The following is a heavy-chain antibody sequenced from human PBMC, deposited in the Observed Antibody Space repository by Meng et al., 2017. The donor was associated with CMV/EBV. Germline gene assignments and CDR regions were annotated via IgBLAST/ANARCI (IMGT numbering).Heavy chain of an antibody. D-gene: IGHD2-2*01. CDR2: IYSGGST. Sequence: GESLKISCAASGFTVSSYYMSWVRQAPGKGLEWVSVIYSGGSTYYADFVKGRFTISRDNSKNTLYLQMNSLRAEDTAVYYCARGYCSSTSCTNYYYYYYGMDVWGQGTTVTVAS. J-gene: IGHJ6*02. CDR3: ARGYCSSTSCTNYYYYYYGMDV. CDR1: GFTVSSYY. V-gene: IGHV3-53*01.